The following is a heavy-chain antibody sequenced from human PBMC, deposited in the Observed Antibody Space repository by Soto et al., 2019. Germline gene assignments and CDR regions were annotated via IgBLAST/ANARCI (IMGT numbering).Heavy chain of an antibody. CDR2: IIPIFGTA. CDR3: ARGGYCSSTSCYRNYGMDV. J-gene: IGHJ6*02. CDR1: GGTFSSYA. V-gene: IGHV1-69*06. D-gene: IGHD2-2*02. Sequence: QVQLVQSGAEVKKPGSSVKVSCKASGGTFSSYAISWVRQAPGQGLEWMGGIIPIFGTANYAQKFQGRVTITADKSTSTAYMELSSLRSEDTAVYYCARGGYCSSTSCYRNYGMDVWDQGTTVTVSS.